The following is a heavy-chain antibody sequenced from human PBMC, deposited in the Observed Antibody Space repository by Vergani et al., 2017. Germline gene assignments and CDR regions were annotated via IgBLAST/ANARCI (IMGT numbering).Heavy chain of an antibody. D-gene: IGHD1-1*01. J-gene: IGHJ4*02. CDR3: ARHTTYTDS. V-gene: IGHV5-51*01. CDR1: AYSFGNYW. Sequence: EVELVQSGPEMRKPGESLKLSCTGSAYSFGNYWIGWLRQMPGKGLEWMGIIYPADSDTRYSPSFQGQVTISADKSISTAFLQWDSLKASDTALYYCARHTTYTDSWGQGTLVTVSS. CDR2: IYPADSDT.